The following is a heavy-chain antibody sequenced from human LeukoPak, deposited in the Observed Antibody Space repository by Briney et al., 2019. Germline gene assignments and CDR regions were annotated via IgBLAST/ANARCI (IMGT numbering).Heavy chain of an antibody. V-gene: IGHV4-30-2*01. CDR2: IYHSGST. D-gene: IGHD4-11*01. Sequence: PSQTLSLTCAVSGGSINSGGYSWSWIRQPPGKGLEWIGYIYHSGSTYYNPSLKSRVTISVDRSKNQFSLKLSSVTAADTAVYYCARARNNYYYGMDVWGQGTTVTVSS. CDR3: ARARNNYYYGMDV. J-gene: IGHJ6*02. CDR1: GGSINSGGYS.